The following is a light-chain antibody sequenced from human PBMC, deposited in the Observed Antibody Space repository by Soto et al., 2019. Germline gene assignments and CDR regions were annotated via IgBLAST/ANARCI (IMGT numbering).Light chain of an antibody. J-gene: IGKJ4*01. V-gene: IGKV3-15*01. CDR1: QSVNSN. Sequence: EVVLTQSPATLSVSPGXRATLSCRASQSVNSNLAWYQQKPGQAPRLLIYGASTRATDIPARFSGSGSGTEFTLTVSSLQSEDFAVYSCQQYNSWPLTFGGGTKVDIK. CDR3: QQYNSWPLT. CDR2: GAS.